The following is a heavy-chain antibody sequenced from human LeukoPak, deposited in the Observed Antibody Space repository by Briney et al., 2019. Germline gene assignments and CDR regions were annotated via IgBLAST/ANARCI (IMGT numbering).Heavy chain of an antibody. CDR2: IYYSGIT. CDR3: ARGRGYYGSGLDY. Sequence: PSETLSLTCAVSGGSISSGGYYWSWIRQHPGKGLEWIGYIYYSGITYYNPSLKSRVTISVDTSKNQFSLKLSSVTAADTAVYCCARGRGYYGSGLDYWGQGTLVTVSS. CDR1: GGSISSGGYY. J-gene: IGHJ4*02. V-gene: IGHV4-31*11. D-gene: IGHD3-10*01.